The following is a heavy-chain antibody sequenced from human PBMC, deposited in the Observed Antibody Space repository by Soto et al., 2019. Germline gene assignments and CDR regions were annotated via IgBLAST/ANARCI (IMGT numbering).Heavy chain of an antibody. Sequence: XSVKVSCKASGYSFTGYYMHWVRQAPGQGLEWMGWINPNSGGTNYAQKFQGRVTMTRDTSISTAYMELSRLRSDDTAVYYCARAGVVVDATRIGWFDPWGQGTLVTVSS. D-gene: IGHD2-15*01. CDR2: INPNSGGT. CDR1: GYSFTGYY. CDR3: ARAGVVVDATRIGWFDP. V-gene: IGHV1-2*02. J-gene: IGHJ5*02.